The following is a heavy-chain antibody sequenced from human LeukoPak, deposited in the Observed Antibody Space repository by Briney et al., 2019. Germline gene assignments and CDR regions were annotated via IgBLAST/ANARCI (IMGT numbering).Heavy chain of an antibody. Sequence: ASVKVSCKASGGTFISYAIIWVRQAPGQGLEWMGRIIPIFGTANYAQKFQGRVTITTDDSTSTAYMELSSLRSEDTAVYYCAREVDIVATGPGWFDPWGQGTLVTVSS. D-gene: IGHD5-12*01. V-gene: IGHV1-69*05. CDR1: GGTFISYA. J-gene: IGHJ5*02. CDR2: IIPIFGTA. CDR3: AREVDIVATGPGWFDP.